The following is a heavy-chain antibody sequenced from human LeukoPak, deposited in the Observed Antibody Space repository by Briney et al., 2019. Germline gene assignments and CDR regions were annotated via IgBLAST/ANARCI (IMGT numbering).Heavy chain of an antibody. J-gene: IGHJ4*02. CDR2: INWNGGST. Sequence: GGSLRLSCAASGFTFDDYGMSWVRQAPGKGLEWVSGINWNGGSTGYADSVKDRFTISRDNAKKSLYLQMNSLRDEDTAVYYCARVGGATAVTMYFEYWGQGTLVTVTS. D-gene: IGHD1-26*01. V-gene: IGHV3-20*04. CDR1: GFTFDDYG. CDR3: ARVGGATAVTMYFEY.